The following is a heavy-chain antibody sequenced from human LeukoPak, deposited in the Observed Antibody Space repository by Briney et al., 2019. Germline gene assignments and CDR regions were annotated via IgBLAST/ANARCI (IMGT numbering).Heavy chain of an antibody. J-gene: IGHJ6*03. Sequence: SETLSLTCTVSGGSFRSSTYYWGWIRQPPGKGLEWIGNVYYSGNIYCNPSLKSRVTISVDSSKNQFSLKLTSVTAADTAIYYCATRSYFYHYMDVWGKGTTVTVSS. CDR1: GGSFRSSTYY. CDR3: ATRSYFYHYMDV. V-gene: IGHV4-39*01. CDR2: VYYSGNI.